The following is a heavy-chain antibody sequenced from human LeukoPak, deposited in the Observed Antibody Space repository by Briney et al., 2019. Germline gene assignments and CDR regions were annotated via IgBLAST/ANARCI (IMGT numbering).Heavy chain of an antibody. CDR2: TYYRSKWYN. CDR3: ARESREITIFGVVPTTKYYMDV. V-gene: IGHV6-1*01. CDR1: GDSVSSNSAA. D-gene: IGHD3-3*01. J-gene: IGHJ6*03. Sequence: SQTLSLTCAISGDSVSSNSAAWNWIRQSPSRGLEWLGRTYYRSKWYNDYAVSVKSRITINPDTSKNQFSLQLSSVTAADTAVYYCARESREITIFGVVPTTKYYMDVWGKGTTVTVSS.